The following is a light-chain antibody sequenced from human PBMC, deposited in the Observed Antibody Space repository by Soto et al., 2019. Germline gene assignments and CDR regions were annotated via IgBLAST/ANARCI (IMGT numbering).Light chain of an antibody. V-gene: IGKV1-6*02. CDR2: AAA. CDR1: QGIGND. CDR3: LQDHNSPLT. Sequence: AIQMAQSPSSLSASVGDRVTITCRASQGIGNDVGWFQQKPGKAPKLLIYAAATLQSGVPSRFSGSRSGTDFTLTISSLQPEDFATYYWLQDHNSPLTFGGGTKVEIK. J-gene: IGKJ4*01.